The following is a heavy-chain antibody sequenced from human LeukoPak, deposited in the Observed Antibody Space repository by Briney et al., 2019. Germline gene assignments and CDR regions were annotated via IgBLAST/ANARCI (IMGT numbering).Heavy chain of an antibody. CDR1: GYTFTSYA. V-gene: IGHV1-2*02. CDR2: INPNSGST. D-gene: IGHD5-12*01. Sequence: ASVKVSCQASGYTFTSYAKHWVRQAPGQGLEWMGWINPNSGSTNYAQKFQGRVTMTRDTSISTAYMELSRLRSDDTAVYYCARAEWLQTLYGMDVWGQGTTVTVSS. CDR3: ARAEWLQTLYGMDV. J-gene: IGHJ6*02.